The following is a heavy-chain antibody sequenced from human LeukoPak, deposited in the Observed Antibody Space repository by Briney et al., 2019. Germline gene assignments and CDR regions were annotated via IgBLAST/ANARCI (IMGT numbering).Heavy chain of an antibody. D-gene: IGHD3-9*01. Sequence: TGGSLRLSCAASGFTFSSYAMHWVRQAPGKGLEWVTAISYDGRIKAFADSVKGRFTISRDNSKNMLYLQMNSLRAEDTAVYYCASTTSNYDILTGYELDYWGQGTLVTVSS. V-gene: IGHV3-30*04. J-gene: IGHJ4*02. CDR2: ISYDGRIK. CDR1: GFTFSSYA. CDR3: ASTTSNYDILTGYELDY.